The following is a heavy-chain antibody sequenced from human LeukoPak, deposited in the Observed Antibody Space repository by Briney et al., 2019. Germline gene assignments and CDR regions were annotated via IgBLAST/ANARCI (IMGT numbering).Heavy chain of an antibody. D-gene: IGHD2-15*01. CDR3: AKNGDRGAYCTGGTCYPYFYYYMDV. V-gene: IGHV3-11*01. Sequence: GGSLRLSCAVSGFTFTDTYMTWIRQAPGKGLESLSYISPSGTDISYADSVKGRFTISRDNAKNSLYLQMNSLRAEDTAIYYCAKNGDRGAYCTGGTCYPYFYYYMDVWGKGTTVTI. J-gene: IGHJ6*03. CDR2: ISPSGTDI. CDR1: GFTFTDTY.